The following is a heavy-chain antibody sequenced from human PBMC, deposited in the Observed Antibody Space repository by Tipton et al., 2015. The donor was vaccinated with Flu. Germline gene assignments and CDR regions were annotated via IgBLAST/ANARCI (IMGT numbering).Heavy chain of an antibody. Sequence: TLSLTCTVSGGSISSSSYYWGWIRQPPGKGLEWIGSIYYSGSTYYNPSLKSRVTISVDTSKNQFSLKLSSVTAADTAVYYCAKLGYCSGAWGCYYYGMDVWGQGTTVTVSS. CDR2: IYYSGST. CDR1: GGSISSSSYY. V-gene: IGHV4-39*01. D-gene: IGHD2-15*01. J-gene: IGHJ6*02. CDR3: AKLGYCSGAWGCYYYGMDV.